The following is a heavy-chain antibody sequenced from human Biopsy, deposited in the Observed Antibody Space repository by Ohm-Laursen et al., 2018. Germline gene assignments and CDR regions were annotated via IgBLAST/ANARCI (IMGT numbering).Heavy chain of an antibody. V-gene: IGHV1-2*02. CDR1: GYTFTGQY. CDR2: INPHSGTT. CDR3: AKGQDLRGGAEYFQH. Sequence: SVNVSCKASGYTFTGQYLHRVRQVPGHGLEWMGWINPHSGTTKFAQDFQGRVTMTRDTSITTAYMELRRLRSDDTAVYYCAKGQDLRGGAEYFQHWGQGALVTVSS. J-gene: IGHJ1*01. D-gene: IGHD2-15*01.